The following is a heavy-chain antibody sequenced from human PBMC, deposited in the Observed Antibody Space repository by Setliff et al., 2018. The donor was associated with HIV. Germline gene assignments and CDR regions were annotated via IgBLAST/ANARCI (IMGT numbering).Heavy chain of an antibody. Sequence: VASVKVSCKASGYTFTDYYMHWVRQAPGQGLEWMGWIYPNSGGTNYAQKYQGRVTMARDTSIRTVYMELSRLRSDDTAVYYCAREIDNYDDSGRAYWGQGTQVTVS. D-gene: IGHD3-22*01. CDR1: GYTFTDYY. V-gene: IGHV1-2*02. CDR3: AREIDNYDDSGRAY. CDR2: IYPNSGGT. J-gene: IGHJ4*02.